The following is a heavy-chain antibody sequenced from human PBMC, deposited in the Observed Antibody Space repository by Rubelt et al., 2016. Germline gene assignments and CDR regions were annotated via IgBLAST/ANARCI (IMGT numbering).Heavy chain of an antibody. CDR1: GYTFTSYG. D-gene: IGHD5-24*01. CDR3: ARERDDYGDY. V-gene: IGHV1-18*01. CDR2: ISAYNGNT. J-gene: IGHJ4*02. Sequence: QVQLVQSGAEVKKPGASVKVSCKASGYTFTSYGISWVRQAPGQGLEWMGWISAYNGNTNYAQKPKGIGTMATDTSTSTAYMGLRSLRSDDTAVYYCARERDDYGDYWGQGTLVTVSS.